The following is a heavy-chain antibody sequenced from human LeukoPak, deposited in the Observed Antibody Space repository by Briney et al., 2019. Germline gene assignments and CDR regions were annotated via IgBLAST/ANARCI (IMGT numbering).Heavy chain of an antibody. V-gene: IGHV3-7*01. D-gene: IGHD2-15*01. CDR2: IKQDGSEK. CDR1: GFTFSSYW. Sequence: GGSLRLSCAASGFTFSSYWMSWVRQAPGKGLEWVANIKQDGSEKYYVDSVKGRFTIPRDNAKNSLYLQMNSLRAEDTAVYYCARGPDIVVVSGWFDPWGQGTLVTVSS. CDR3: ARGPDIVVVSGWFDP. J-gene: IGHJ5*02.